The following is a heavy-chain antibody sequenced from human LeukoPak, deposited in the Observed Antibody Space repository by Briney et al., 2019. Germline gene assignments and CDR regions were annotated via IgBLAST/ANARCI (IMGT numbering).Heavy chain of an antibody. CDR1: GFTFSSYD. Sequence: PGGSLRLSRAASGFTFSSYDMHWVRQATGKGLEWVSAIGTAGDTYYPGSVKGRFTISRENAKNSLYLQMNSLRAGDTAVYYCARGGSSGWYRGAFDIWGQGTMVTVSS. V-gene: IGHV3-13*01. CDR2: IGTAGDT. D-gene: IGHD6-19*01. CDR3: ARGGSSGWYRGAFDI. J-gene: IGHJ3*02.